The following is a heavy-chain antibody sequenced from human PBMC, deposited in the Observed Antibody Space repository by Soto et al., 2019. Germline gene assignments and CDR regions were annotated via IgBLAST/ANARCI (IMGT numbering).Heavy chain of an antibody. Sequence: PRSSLRLSCAASVPTFSSYAMSWVRQAPGAVLEWVSAISGSGGSTYYADSVKGRFTISRDNSKNTLYLQMNSLRAEDTAVYYCAKDGFMSYYDSPWRAFDIWGQGSMVTV. J-gene: IGHJ3*02. V-gene: IGHV3-23*01. CDR2: ISGSGGST. CDR3: AKDGFMSYYDSPWRAFDI. CDR1: VPTFSSYA. D-gene: IGHD3-22*01.